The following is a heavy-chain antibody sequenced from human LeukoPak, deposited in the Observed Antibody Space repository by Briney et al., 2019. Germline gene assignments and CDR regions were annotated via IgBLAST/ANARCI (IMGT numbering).Heavy chain of an antibody. CDR3: ASTYSSGWYFDY. CDR2: IYTSGST. D-gene: IGHD6-19*01. CDR1: GGSISSYY. V-gene: IGHV4-4*07. Sequence: PSETLSLTCTVSGGSISSYYWSWIRQPAGKGLEWIGRIYTSGSTNYNPSLKSRVTMSVDTSKNQFSLKLGSVTAADTAVYYCASTYSSGWYFDYWGQGTLVTVSS. J-gene: IGHJ4*02.